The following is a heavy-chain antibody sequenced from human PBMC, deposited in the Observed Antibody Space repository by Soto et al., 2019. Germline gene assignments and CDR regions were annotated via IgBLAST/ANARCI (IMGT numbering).Heavy chain of an antibody. V-gene: IGHV4-31*03. D-gene: IGHD4-17*01. CDR2: IYSSGST. CDR3: ARVLWSTVSPTRDSWFAP. Sequence: PSETLSLTCTVSGGSISSGGYYWSWIRQHPGKGLEWIGYIYSSGSTFYNPSLKSRVTISVDTPKNQFSLNLNSVTAADTAVYYCARVLWSTVSPTRDSWFAPWGQGALVTVSS. J-gene: IGHJ5*02. CDR1: GGSISSGGYY.